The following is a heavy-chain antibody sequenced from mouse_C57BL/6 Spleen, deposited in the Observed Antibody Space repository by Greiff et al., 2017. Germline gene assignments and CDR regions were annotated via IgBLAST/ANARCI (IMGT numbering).Heavy chain of an antibody. CDR3: ARHDYFDY. Sequence: EVHLVESGGGLVKPGGSLKLSCAASGFTFSDYGMHWVRQAPEKGLEWVAYISSGSSTIYYADTVKGRFTISRDNAKNTLFLQMTSLRSEDTAMYYCARHDYFDYWGQGTTLTVSS. J-gene: IGHJ2*01. V-gene: IGHV5-17*01. CDR2: ISSGSSTI. CDR1: GFTFSDYG.